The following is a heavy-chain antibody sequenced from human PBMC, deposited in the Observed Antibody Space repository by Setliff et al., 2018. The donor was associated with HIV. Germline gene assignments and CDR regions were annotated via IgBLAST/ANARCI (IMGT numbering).Heavy chain of an antibody. V-gene: IGHV5-51*01. CDR3: TWIGGTTGFPLCT. CDR1: GYSFTNYW. Sequence: GESLKISCTGSGYSFTNYWIGWVRQMPGKGLEWMGIIFPGDSDTRYSPSFQGQVTISADTSISTAYLQMDSLRTEDTAVYYCTWIGGTTGFPLCTWGQGTMVTVSS. J-gene: IGHJ3*01. D-gene: IGHD1-7*01. CDR2: IFPGDSDT.